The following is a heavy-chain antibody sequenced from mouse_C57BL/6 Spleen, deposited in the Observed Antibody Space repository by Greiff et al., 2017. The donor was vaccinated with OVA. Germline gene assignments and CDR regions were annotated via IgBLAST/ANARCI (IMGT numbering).Heavy chain of an antibody. CDR3: ATDSSVAY. CDR1: GYTFTSYW. D-gene: IGHD3-2*02. Sequence: VQLQQPGAELVKPGASVKMSCKASGYTFTSYWITWVKQRPGQGLEWIGDIYPGSGSTNYNEKFKSKATLTVVTSSSTAYMQLSSLTSEDSAVYYCATDSSVAYWGQGTLVTVSA. V-gene: IGHV1-55*01. J-gene: IGHJ3*01. CDR2: IYPGSGST.